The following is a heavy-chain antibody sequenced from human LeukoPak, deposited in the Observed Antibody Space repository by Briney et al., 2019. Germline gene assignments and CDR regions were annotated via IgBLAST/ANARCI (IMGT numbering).Heavy chain of an antibody. CDR1: GGSISSGGYC. CDR3: ARGKVVTANWYLDL. J-gene: IGHJ2*01. V-gene: IGHV4-31*03. CDR2: IYYSGNT. Sequence: KASETLSLTCTVSGGSISSGGYCWTWLRQHPGKGLEWIGYIYYSGNTNYNPSLKSRVTISVDTSKNQFSLKLSSVTAADTAVYYCARGKVVTANWYLDLWGRGTLVTVSS. D-gene: IGHD2-21*02.